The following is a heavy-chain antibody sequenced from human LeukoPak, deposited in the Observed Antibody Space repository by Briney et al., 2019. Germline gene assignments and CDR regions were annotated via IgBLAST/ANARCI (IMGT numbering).Heavy chain of an antibody. J-gene: IGHJ5*01. CDR2: NSGGIT. D-gene: IGHD3-22*01. Sequence: GGSLRLSCEVSGSTVNSNYMSWVRQVPGKGLEWVSINSGGITYYADSVKGRFTISRDSSKNTVDLRMNSLRVEDTAVYYCARDRYSSGWYDSWGQGTRVTVSS. V-gene: IGHV3-66*01. CDR3: ARDRYSSGWYDS. CDR1: GSTVNSNY.